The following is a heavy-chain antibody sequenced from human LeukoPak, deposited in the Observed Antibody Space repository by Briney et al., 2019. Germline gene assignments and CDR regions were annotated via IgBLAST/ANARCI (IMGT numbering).Heavy chain of an antibody. CDR2: ILYDGSKK. CDR3: ANFDGDSQAFHI. Sequence: GGSLRLSCAASGFTFTNYNMHWVRQTPGKGLQWVAAILYDGSKKYYADSVKGRFSVYRDNSDYTLYLQMNNLKIEDTALYSCANFDGDSQAFHIWGLGTMVTVSS. D-gene: IGHD3-9*01. V-gene: IGHV3-30*18. CDR1: GFTFTNYN. J-gene: IGHJ3*02.